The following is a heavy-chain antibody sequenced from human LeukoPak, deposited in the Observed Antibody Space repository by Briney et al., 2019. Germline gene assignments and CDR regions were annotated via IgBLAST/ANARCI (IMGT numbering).Heavy chain of an antibody. CDR1: GGTFSSYT. D-gene: IGHD2-15*01. CDR3: ALLDTDLIWFDP. J-gene: IGHJ5*02. CDR2: IIPILGIA. Sequence: SVKVSCKASGGTFSSYTISWVRQAPGQGLEWMGRIIPILGIANYAQKFQGRVTITADKSASTAYMELSSLRSEDTAVYYCALLDTDLIWFDPWGQGTLVTVSS. V-gene: IGHV1-69*02.